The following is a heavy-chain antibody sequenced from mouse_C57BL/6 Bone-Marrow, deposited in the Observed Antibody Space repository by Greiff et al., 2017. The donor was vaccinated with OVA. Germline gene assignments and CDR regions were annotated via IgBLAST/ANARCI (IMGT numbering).Heavy chain of an antibody. CDR2: INYDGSST. J-gene: IGHJ2*01. CDR3: ARVDFYYGSSYDFDY. V-gene: IGHV5-16*01. D-gene: IGHD1-1*01. Sequence: EVKVVESEGGLVQPGSSMKLSCTASGFTFSDYYMAWVRQVPEKGLEWVANINYDGSSTYYLDSLKSRFIISRDNAKNILYLQMSSLKSEDTATYYCARVDFYYGSSYDFDYWGQGTTLTDSS. CDR1: GFTFSDYY.